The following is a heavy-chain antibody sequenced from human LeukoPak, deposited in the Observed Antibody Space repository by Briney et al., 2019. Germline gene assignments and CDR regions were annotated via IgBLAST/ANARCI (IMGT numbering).Heavy chain of an antibody. J-gene: IGHJ4*02. CDR1: GFTFSNYW. D-gene: IGHD1-14*01. V-gene: IGHV3-74*01. Sequence: GGSLRLSCAASGFTFSNYWMHWVRQAPGKGLVWVSRIYTDGSSTNYADSVKGRFTISRDNAKNTLYLQMNSLRAEDTAVYYCVRGASNRFDYWGQGTLVTVSS. CDR3: VRGASNRFDY. CDR2: IYTDGSST.